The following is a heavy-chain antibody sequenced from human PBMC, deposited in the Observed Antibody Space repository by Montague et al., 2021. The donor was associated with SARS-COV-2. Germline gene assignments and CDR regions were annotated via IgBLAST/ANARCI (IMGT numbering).Heavy chain of an antibody. V-gene: IGHV4-4*02. Sequence: SETLSLTCAVSGGSISSSNWWSWVRQPPGKGLEWIGEIYHSGSTNYNPSLKSRVTISVDKSKNQFLLKLSSVTAAATAVYYCARRPLGYYYYGMDVWGRGTTVTVSS. CDR1: GGSISSSNW. CDR3: ARRPLGYYYYGMDV. CDR2: IYHSGST. J-gene: IGHJ6*02.